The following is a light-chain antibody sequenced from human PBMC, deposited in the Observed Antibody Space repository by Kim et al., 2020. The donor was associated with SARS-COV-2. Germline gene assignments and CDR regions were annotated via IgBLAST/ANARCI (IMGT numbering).Light chain of an antibody. V-gene: IGKV4-1*01. CDR2: LAS. CDR1: HRVLHYSHNTNY. J-gene: IGKJ2*01. Sequence: ATINCKSSHRVLHYSHNTNYLAWSQQKPRPPPQLLISLASARKSGVPDRFSGSGSGTDFTLTISTLQPEDVAVYFCQQHYTTPYTFGQGTKLEI. CDR3: QQHYTTPYT.